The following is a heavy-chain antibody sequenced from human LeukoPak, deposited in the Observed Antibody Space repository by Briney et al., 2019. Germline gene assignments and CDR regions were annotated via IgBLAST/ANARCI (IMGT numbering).Heavy chain of an antibody. CDR3: ANPLRRSSGWYLYFQH. CDR2: INQDGSEK. CDR1: GFTFSSHW. V-gene: IGHV3-7*01. J-gene: IGHJ1*01. D-gene: IGHD6-19*01. Sequence: GGSLRLSCAVSGFTFSSHWMSWVRQAPGKGLEWVANINQDGSEKHYVDSVKGRFTISRDNAKNSLYLQMNSLRVEDTAVYYCANPLRRSSGWYLYFQHWGQGPRVTVSS.